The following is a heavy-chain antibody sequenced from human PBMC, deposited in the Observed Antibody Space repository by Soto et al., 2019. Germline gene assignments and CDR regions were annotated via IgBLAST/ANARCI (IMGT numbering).Heavy chain of an antibody. D-gene: IGHD1-26*01. CDR2: IYYSGST. CDR3: ARFQRIVGATTFDY. V-gene: IGHV4-39*07. Sequence: SETLSLTCAVSGGSISSSSYYWGWIRQPPGKGLEWIGSIYYSGSTYYTPSLQSRVTISVDTSKNQFSLKLNSVTAADTAVYYCARFQRIVGATTFDYWGQGTLVTVSS. CDR1: GGSISSSSYY. J-gene: IGHJ4*02.